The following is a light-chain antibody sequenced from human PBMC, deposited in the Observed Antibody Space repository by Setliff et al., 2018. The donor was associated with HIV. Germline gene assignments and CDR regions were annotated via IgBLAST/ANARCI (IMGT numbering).Light chain of an antibody. V-gene: IGLV2-8*01. CDR3: SSYAGSERYV. CDR2: EVS. Sequence: QSVLTQPSSASGSPGQSVTISCSGTSSDIGGYNYLSWYQQHPGKAPKMLIYEVSKRPSGVPDRFSGSKSGNTASLIVSGLQAEDEADYYCSSYAGSERYVFGTGTKVTVL. J-gene: IGLJ1*01. CDR1: SSDIGGYNY.